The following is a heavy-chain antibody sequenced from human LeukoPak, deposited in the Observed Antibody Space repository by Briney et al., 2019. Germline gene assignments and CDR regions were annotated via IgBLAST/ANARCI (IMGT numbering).Heavy chain of an antibody. CDR1: GYTFTSYG. Sequence: ASVKVSCKASGYTFTSYGISWVRQAPGQGLERMGWISAYNGNTNYAQKLQGRVTMTTDTSTSTAYMELRSLRSDDTAVYYCARDRVPDYYDSSGTFDYWGQGTLVTVSS. D-gene: IGHD3-22*01. CDR2: ISAYNGNT. J-gene: IGHJ4*02. V-gene: IGHV1-18*01. CDR3: ARDRVPDYYDSSGTFDY.